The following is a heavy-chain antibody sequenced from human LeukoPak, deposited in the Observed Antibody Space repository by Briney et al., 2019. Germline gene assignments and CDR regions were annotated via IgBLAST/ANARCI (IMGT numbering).Heavy chain of an antibody. D-gene: IGHD6-19*01. CDR1: GGSISSYY. CDR2: IYYSGST. Sequence: SETLSLTCTVSGGSISSYYWSWIRQPPGKGLEWIGYIYYSGSTNYNPSLKSRVPISVDTSKNQFSLKLSSVTAAGTAVYYCARVDSSGWPYYFDYWGQGTLVTDSS. J-gene: IGHJ4*02. V-gene: IGHV4-59*01. CDR3: ARVDSSGWPYYFDY.